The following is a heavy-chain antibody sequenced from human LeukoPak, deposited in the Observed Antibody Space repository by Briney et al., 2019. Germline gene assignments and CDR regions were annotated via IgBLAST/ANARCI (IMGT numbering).Heavy chain of an antibody. CDR1: GGSFSGYY. D-gene: IGHD6-6*01. J-gene: IGHJ4*02. CDR2: IHQSGRI. CDR3: ARGDIAARLSR. Sequence: SETLSLTCAVSGGSFSGYYWTWIRQPPGEGLEWIGEIHQSGRINYNPSLKSRVTISVDTSKNQFSLKLTSVTAADTAVYYCARGDIAARLSRWGQGTLVTVSS. V-gene: IGHV4-34*01.